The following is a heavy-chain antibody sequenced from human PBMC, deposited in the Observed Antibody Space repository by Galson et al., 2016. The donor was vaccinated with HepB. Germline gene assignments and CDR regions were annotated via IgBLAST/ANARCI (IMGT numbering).Heavy chain of an antibody. CDR2: ISISGNTI. J-gene: IGHJ4*02. CDR1: GFTFSDYY. V-gene: IGHV3-11*01. Sequence: SLRLSCAASGFTFSDYYMSWLRQAPGKGLEWISYISISGNTIYYPDSVKGRFTVSRDNAKNSLYLQMDSLRAEDSAVYFCARDQSYFFDFWGQGALVTVSS. CDR3: ARDQSYFFDF.